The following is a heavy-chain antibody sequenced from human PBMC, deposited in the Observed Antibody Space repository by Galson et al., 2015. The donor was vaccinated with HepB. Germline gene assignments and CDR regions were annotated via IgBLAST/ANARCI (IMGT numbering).Heavy chain of an antibody. CDR1: GFTFSSYA. Sequence: SLRLSCAASGFTFSSYAMHWVRQAPGKGLEWVAVISYDGSNKYYADSVKGRFTISRDNSKNTLYLQMNSLRAEDTAVYYCARASPDCSSTSGYSASAHMDVWGQGTTVTVSS. J-gene: IGHJ6*02. CDR3: ARASPDCSSTSGYSASAHMDV. V-gene: IGHV3-30*04. CDR2: ISYDGSNK. D-gene: IGHD2-2*02.